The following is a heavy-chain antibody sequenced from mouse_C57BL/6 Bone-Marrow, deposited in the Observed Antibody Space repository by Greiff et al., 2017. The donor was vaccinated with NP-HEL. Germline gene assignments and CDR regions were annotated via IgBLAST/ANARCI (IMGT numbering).Heavy chain of an antibody. J-gene: IGHJ1*03. CDR1: GFTFSDAW. V-gene: IGHV6-6*01. CDR3: TRPPIYYYGSSYWYFDV. Sequence: EVMLVESGGGLVQPGGSMKLSCAASGFTFSDAWMDWVRQSPEKGLEWVAEIRNKANNHATYYAESVKGRFTISRDDSKSSVYLQMNSLRAEDTGIYYCTRPPIYYYGSSYWYFDVWGTGTTVTVSS. D-gene: IGHD1-1*01. CDR2: IRNKANNHAT.